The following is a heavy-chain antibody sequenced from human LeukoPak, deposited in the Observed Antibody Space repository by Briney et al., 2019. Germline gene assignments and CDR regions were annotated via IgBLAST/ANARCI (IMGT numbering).Heavy chain of an antibody. D-gene: IGHD2-2*01. V-gene: IGHV4-59*08. CDR2: IYYTGST. Sequence: KPSETLSLTCTVSGVSISSYYWSWIRQPPGKGLEWIGYIYYTGSTNYNPSLKSRVAISVDTSNNQFSLNLSSVTAADTAVYYCATYAPLAASTFDYWGQGTLVTVSS. CDR1: GVSISSYY. CDR3: ATYAPLAASTFDY. J-gene: IGHJ4*02.